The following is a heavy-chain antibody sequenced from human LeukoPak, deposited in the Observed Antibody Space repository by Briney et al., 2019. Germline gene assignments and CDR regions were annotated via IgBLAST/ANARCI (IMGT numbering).Heavy chain of an antibody. V-gene: IGHV3-23*01. CDR1: GFTFSTYA. CDR2: INNSGGST. Sequence: PGGSLRLSCAASGFTFSTYAMSWVRQAPGKGLEWVSTINNSGGSTYYADSVKGRFTISRDNSKNTLYLQMNSLRAEDTAVYHCAKDERYSSGGHYFDYWGQGTLVTVSS. D-gene: IGHD6-19*01. CDR3: AKDERYSSGGHYFDY. J-gene: IGHJ4*02.